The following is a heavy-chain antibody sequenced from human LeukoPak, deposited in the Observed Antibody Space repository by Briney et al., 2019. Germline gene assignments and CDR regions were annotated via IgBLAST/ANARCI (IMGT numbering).Heavy chain of an antibody. CDR3: AVINWNDEATFDY. V-gene: IGHV3-21*04. Sequence: PGGSLRLSCATSGFTFSSYSMNWVRQAPGKGLEWVSCISSSSSYIYYTDSVKGRFTISRDNAKNSLTLQMNSLRAEDTAVYYCAVINWNDEATFDYWGQGTLVTVSS. J-gene: IGHJ4*02. CDR2: ISSSSSYI. D-gene: IGHD1-20*01. CDR1: GFTFSSYS.